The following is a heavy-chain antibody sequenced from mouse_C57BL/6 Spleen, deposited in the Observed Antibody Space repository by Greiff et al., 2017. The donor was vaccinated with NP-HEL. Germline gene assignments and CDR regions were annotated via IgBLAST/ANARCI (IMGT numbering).Heavy chain of an antibody. CDR2: FYPGSGSI. CDR3: ARHEAYYYGSSYNWYFDV. V-gene: IGHV1-62-2*01. J-gene: IGHJ1*03. Sequence: QVQLQQSGAELVKPGASVKLSCKASGYTFTEYTIHWVKQRSGQGLEWIGWFYPGSGSIKYNEKFKDKATLTADKSSSTVYMELSRLTSEDSAVYFCARHEAYYYGSSYNWYFDVWGTGTTVTVSS. CDR1: GYTFTEYT. D-gene: IGHD1-1*01.